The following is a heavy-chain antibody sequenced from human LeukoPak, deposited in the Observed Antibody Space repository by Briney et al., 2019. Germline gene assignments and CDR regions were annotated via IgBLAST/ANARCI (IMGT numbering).Heavy chain of an antibody. CDR1: GYTLTELS. J-gene: IGHJ4*02. CDR3: ARDPDCSSTSCYGPSEDY. CDR2: FDPEDGET. V-gene: IGHV1-24*01. Sequence: GASVKVSCKVSGYTLTELSMHWVRQAPGKGLEWMGGFDPEDGETIYAQKLQGRVTITADESTSTAYMELSSLRSEDTAVYYCARDPDCSSTSCYGPSEDYWGQGTLVTVSS. D-gene: IGHD2-2*01.